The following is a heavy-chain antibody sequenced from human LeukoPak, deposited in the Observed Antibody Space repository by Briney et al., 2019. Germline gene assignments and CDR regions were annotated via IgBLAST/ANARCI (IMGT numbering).Heavy chain of an antibody. CDR1: VYTFTSYY. J-gene: IGHJ4*02. Sequence: SVSVSFLPSVYTFTSYYLHWVRPAQGKENEWHRWINPNIVATMYAEKFQGRVTMTMDTSISTAFMELSSLRPDDTAQYYCAKDRVGSGWPCPYYFEHWGKGTLVTVSS. D-gene: IGHD6-19*01. CDR2: INPNIVAT. CDR3: AKDRVGSGWPCPYYFEH. V-gene: IGHV1-2*02.